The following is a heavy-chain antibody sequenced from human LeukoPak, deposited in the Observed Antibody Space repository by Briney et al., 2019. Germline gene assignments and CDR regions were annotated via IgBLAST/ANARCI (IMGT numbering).Heavy chain of an antibody. CDR1: GDSVTSNSAA. V-gene: IGHV6-1*01. CDR2: TYYRSKWYN. Sequence: SQTLSLTCVISGDSVTSNSAAWNWIRLSPSRGLEWLGRTYYRSKWYNDYAVSVKGRITIHPDTSNNQFSLHLNSVTPGDTTVYYCVRDNSVIRGFDYWGQGTLVTVSS. J-gene: IGHJ4*02. D-gene: IGHD2/OR15-2a*01. CDR3: VRDNSVIRGFDY.